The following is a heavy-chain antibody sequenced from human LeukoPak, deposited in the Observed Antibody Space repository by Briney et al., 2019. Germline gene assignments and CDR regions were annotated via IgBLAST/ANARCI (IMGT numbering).Heavy chain of an antibody. D-gene: IGHD3-22*01. CDR3: ARDNYDGSGYYFD. CDR1: GFTFSDYS. CDR2: ISSSSNYI. Sequence: GGSLRLSCTASGFTFSDYSMNWVRQAPGKGLEWVSFISSSSNYIYYADSLKGRFTISRDNAKNSLYLQMNSLRAEDTAVYYCARDNYDGSGYYFDWGQGTLVTVSS. J-gene: IGHJ4*02. V-gene: IGHV3-21*01.